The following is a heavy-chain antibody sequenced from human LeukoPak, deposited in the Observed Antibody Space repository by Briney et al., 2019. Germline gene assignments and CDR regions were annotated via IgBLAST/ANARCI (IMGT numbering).Heavy chain of an antibody. CDR1: GFTFDDYA. D-gene: IGHD3-10*01. CDR3: AKAKLLWFGELSGMDY. CDR2: ISGDGDST. Sequence: PGGSLRLSCAASGFTFDDYAMHWVRQAPGKGLEWVSLISGDGDSTYYADSVKGRFTISRDNSKNSLYLQMNSLRTEDTALYYCAKAKLLWFGELSGMDYWGQGTLVTVSS. V-gene: IGHV3-43*02. J-gene: IGHJ4*02.